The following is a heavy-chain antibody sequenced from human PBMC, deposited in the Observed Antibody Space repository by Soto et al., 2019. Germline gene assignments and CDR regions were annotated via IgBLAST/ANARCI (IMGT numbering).Heavy chain of an antibody. D-gene: IGHD6-19*01. CDR3: AKSGESLQWLVSEIYYFDY. CDR1: GFTFSSYA. CDR2: ISGSGGST. J-gene: IGHJ4*02. V-gene: IGHV3-23*01. Sequence: GGSLRLSCAASGFTFSSYAMSWVRQAPGKGLEWVSAISGSGGSTYYADSVKGRFTISRDNSKNTLYLQMNSLRAEDTAVYYCAKSGESLQWLVSEIYYFDYWGQGTLVTVSS.